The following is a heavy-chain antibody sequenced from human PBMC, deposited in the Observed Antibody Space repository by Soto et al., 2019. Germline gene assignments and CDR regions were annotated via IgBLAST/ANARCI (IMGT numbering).Heavy chain of an antibody. D-gene: IGHD6-19*01. CDR2: IYYSGST. CDR3: ARRTVAGTNWFDP. V-gene: IGHV4-59*01. CDR1: GGSISTYY. Sequence: QVQLQESGPGLVKPSETLSLTCTVSGGSISTYYWSWIRQPPGKGLEWIGYIYYSGSTNYNPSLKSRGTISVDTSKNQCSLKLSSVTAADTAVYYCARRTVAGTNWFDPWGQGTLVTVSS. J-gene: IGHJ5*02.